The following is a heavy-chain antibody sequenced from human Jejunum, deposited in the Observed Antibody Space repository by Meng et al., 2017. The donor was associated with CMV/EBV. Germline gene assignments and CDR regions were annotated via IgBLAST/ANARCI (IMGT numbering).Heavy chain of an antibody. CDR2: FGANGDYI. D-gene: IGHD3-10*01. V-gene: IGHV3-23*01. J-gene: IGHJ4*02. CDR3: AKVSTFAYGPGSFFDH. CDR1: FTFTVYA. Sequence: FTFTVYAMAWGRQAPGKGLEWVSGFGANGDYINYADSVKGRFTISRDNSKNTLYLQMNSLRAEDTALYYCAKVSTFAYGPGSFFDHLGQGTPVTVSS.